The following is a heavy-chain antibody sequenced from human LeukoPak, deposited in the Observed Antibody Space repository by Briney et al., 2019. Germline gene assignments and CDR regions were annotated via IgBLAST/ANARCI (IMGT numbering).Heavy chain of an antibody. D-gene: IGHD2-2*01. J-gene: IGHJ5*02. Sequence: GGSLRLSCAASGFTFSSYAMSWVRQAPGKGLEWVSAISGSGGSTYYADSVKGRFTISRDNSKNTLYLQMNSLRAEATAVYYCAKDQVVVPAANNWFDPWGQGTLVTVSS. CDR3: AKDQVVVPAANNWFDP. CDR2: ISGSGGST. V-gene: IGHV3-23*01. CDR1: GFTFSSYA.